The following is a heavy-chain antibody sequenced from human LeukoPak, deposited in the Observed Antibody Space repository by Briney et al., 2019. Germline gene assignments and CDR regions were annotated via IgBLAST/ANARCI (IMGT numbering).Heavy chain of an antibody. CDR3: ARMSSYDILTGYITGFDP. V-gene: IGHV1-2*02. D-gene: IGHD3-9*01. CDR2: INPNSGGT. Sequence: ASVKVSCKASGYTFTGYYMHWVRQAPGQGLEWMGWINPNSGGTNYAQKFQGRVTMTRDTSISTAYMELSRLRSDDTAVYYCARMSSYDILTGYITGFDPWGQGTLVTVSS. J-gene: IGHJ5*02. CDR1: GYTFTGYY.